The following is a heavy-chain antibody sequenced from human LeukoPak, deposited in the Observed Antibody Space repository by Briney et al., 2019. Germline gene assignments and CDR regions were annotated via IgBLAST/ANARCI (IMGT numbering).Heavy chain of an antibody. CDR3: ARDLGYCTNGVGYTGLDY. V-gene: IGHV1-2*02. J-gene: IGHJ4*02. CDR1: GYTFTSYY. Sequence: ASVKVSCKASGYTFTSYYMRWVRQAPGQGLEWMGWINPNSGGTNYAQMFQGRVTITRDTSINTAYMQLNRLRADDTAVYYCARDLGYCTNGVGYTGLDYWGQGTLVTVSS. CDR2: INPNSGGT. D-gene: IGHD2-8*01.